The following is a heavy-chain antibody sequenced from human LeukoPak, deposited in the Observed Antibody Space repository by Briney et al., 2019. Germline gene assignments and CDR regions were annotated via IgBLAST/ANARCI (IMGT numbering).Heavy chain of an antibody. CDR2: IKRKGDDGTI. V-gene: IGHV3-15*01. Sequence: PGGSLRLSRAASGFTFSIAWMSWLRQAPGRGLEWVGRIKRKGDDGTIDYAAPVKGRLSISRDDSKNTLYLQMNSLKSEDTAVYYCTAGTGRSDFDYWGQGTLVTVSS. D-gene: IGHD3/OR15-3a*01. CDR1: GFTFSIAW. CDR3: TAGTGRSDFDY. J-gene: IGHJ4*02.